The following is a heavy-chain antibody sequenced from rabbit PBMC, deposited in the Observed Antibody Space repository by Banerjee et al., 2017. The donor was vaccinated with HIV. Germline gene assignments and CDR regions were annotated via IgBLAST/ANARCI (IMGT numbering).Heavy chain of an antibody. D-gene: IGHD8-1*01. Sequence: QSLEESGGGLVKPEGSLTLTYKASGFTFSSYYMCWVRQAPGKGLEWIACIYVGSSGRTFYASWAKGRFTISITSSTTVTLQMTSLTAADTATYFCARDRVYPGSSYYILWGPGTLVTVS. CDR2: IYVGSSGRT. CDR1: GFTFSSYY. J-gene: IGHJ6*01. V-gene: IGHV1S40*01. CDR3: ARDRVYPGSSYYIL.